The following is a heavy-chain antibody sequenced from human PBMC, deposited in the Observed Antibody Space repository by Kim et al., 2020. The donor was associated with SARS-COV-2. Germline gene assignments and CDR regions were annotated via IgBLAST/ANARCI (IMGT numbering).Heavy chain of an antibody. CDR3: AKDRLQPHLLWFGELLPSADYYGMDV. J-gene: IGHJ6*02. CDR2: ISYDGSNK. CDR1: GFTFSSYG. V-gene: IGHV3-30*18. D-gene: IGHD3-10*01. Sequence: GGSLRLSCAASGFTFSSYGMHWVRQAPGKGLEWVAVISYDGSNKYYADSVKGRFTISRDNSKNTLYLQMNSLRAEDTAVYYCAKDRLQPHLLWFGELLPSADYYGMDVWGQGTTVTVSS.